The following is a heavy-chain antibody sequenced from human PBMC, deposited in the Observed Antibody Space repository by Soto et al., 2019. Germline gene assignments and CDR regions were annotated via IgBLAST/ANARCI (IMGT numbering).Heavy chain of an antibody. CDR1: GFSFSSYG. CDR2: ISYDGSNK. CDR3: AQAMDTRDIDY. J-gene: IGHJ4*02. D-gene: IGHD5-18*01. Sequence: QVQLVESGGGVVQPGRSLRLSCAASGFSFSSYGMHWVRQAPGKGLEWVAVISYDGSNKYYVDSVKGRFTISRDNSKNTLFLQMNSLRADDTAVYFCAQAMDTRDIDYWGQGTLVTVSS. V-gene: IGHV3-30*03.